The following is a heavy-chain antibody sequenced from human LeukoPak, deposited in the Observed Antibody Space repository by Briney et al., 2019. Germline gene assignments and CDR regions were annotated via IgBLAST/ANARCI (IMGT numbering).Heavy chain of an antibody. Sequence: GGSLRLSCAASGFTFSTYTMSWVRQAPGKGLEWVSAVSHTGDNTYYADSVKGRFSISRDNSKNTLYLQMNSLRAEDTALYYCARGSIAARPVYFDYWGQGTLVTVSS. CDR3: ARGSIAARPVYFDY. CDR1: GFTFSTYT. CDR2: VSHTGDNT. D-gene: IGHD6-6*01. J-gene: IGHJ4*02. V-gene: IGHV3-23*01.